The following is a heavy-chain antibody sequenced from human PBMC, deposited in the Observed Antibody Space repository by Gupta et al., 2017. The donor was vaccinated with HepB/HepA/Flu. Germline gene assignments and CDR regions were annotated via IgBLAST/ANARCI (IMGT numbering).Heavy chain of an antibody. CDR1: GYSFTPYW. D-gene: IGHD3-16*01. V-gene: IGHV5-51*01. Sequence: EVQLVQSGAEVKKPGESLKISCKGSGYSFTPYWIGLVRRMPGKGLECMGSIYPGDSDPRYSPSFQGQVTISADKSITTAYLQWNSLKASDTAMYYCARSYYDYVWGTNYYFDYWGQGTLVTVSS. CDR2: IYPGDSDP. CDR3: ARSYYDYVWGTNYYFDY. J-gene: IGHJ4*02.